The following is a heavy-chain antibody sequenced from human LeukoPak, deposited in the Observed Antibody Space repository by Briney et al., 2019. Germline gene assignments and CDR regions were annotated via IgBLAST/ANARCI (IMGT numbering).Heavy chain of an antibody. CDR2: ISYDGSNK. D-gene: IGHD5-12*01. J-gene: IGHJ4*02. CDR1: GFTFSSYG. CDR3: ARATKAFDY. Sequence: GGSLRLSCAASGFTFSSYGMHWVRQAPGKGLEWVAVISYDGSNKYYADSVKGRFTISRDSSKNTLYLQMNSLRAEDTAVYYCARATKAFDYRGQGTLVTVSS. V-gene: IGHV3-30*03.